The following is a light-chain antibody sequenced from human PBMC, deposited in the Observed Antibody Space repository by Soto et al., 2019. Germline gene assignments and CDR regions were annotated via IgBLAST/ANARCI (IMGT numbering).Light chain of an antibody. CDR2: GNS. J-gene: IGLJ1*01. V-gene: IGLV1-40*01. CDR1: SSNIGAGYD. Sequence: SLLTQPPSVSGAPGQRVTISCTGSSSNIGAGYDVHWYQQLPGTAPKLLIYGNSNRPSGVPDRFSGSKSGTSASLAITGLQAEDEADYYCQSYDSSLSALYVFGTGTKVTVL. CDR3: QSYDSSLSALYV.